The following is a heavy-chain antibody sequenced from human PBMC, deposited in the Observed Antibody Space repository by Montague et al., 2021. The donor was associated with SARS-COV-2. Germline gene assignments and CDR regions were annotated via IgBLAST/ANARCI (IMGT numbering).Heavy chain of an antibody. D-gene: IGHD3-9*01. J-gene: IGHJ4*02. CDR2: IDWDDDK. CDR3: ARTYYDILTGYYTYDY. CDR1: GFSLSTSGMC. Sequence: PALMKPTQTLTLTCTFSGFSLSTSGMCVSWIRQPPGKALEWLALIDWDDDKYYSTSLKTRLTISKDTSKNQVVLTVTNMDPVDTATYYCARTYYDILTGYYTYDYWGQGTLVTVSS. V-gene: IGHV2-70*01.